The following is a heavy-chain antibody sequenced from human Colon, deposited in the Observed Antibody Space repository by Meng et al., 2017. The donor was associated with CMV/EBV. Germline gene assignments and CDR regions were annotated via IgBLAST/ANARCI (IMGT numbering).Heavy chain of an antibody. CDR1: GFTFSSYE. J-gene: IGHJ6*02. V-gene: IGHV3-48*03. D-gene: IGHD6-6*01. CDR2: ISSSGSTI. Sequence: GESLKISCAASGFTFSSYEMKWVRQGPGKGLEWVAYISSSGSTIYYADSVKGRFTISRDNANNSLYLQMNGLRAEDTAVYRCARLYSSSSGKGMDVWGQGTTVTVSS. CDR3: ARLYSSSSGKGMDV.